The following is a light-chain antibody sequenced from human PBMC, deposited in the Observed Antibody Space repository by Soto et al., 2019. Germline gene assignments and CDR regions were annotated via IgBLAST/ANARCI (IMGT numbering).Light chain of an antibody. Sequence: DIVMTQSPDSLPLYLGEPATITCKSSESLLYSSNNKNYVAWYKQKIGQPPKLLSDWASTRESGVPERGSGSGAGTDCTLTISSLEPEDLAVDYCQQYGSSPETFGQGTKVDIK. CDR2: WAS. CDR1: ESLLYSSNNKNY. V-gene: IGKV4-1*01. CDR3: QQYGSSPET. J-gene: IGKJ1*01.